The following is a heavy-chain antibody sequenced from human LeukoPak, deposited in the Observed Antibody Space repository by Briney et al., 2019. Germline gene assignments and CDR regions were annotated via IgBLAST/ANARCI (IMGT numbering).Heavy chain of an antibody. Sequence: ASVKVSCKASGDIFSNYGISWVRQAPGQGLEWMARIIPILNILNYAQKFQGRLTIRADKPTSTAYMELSSLTSEDTAVYYCARDPDDLLSGGSYYDNGMDVWGQGTTVTVSS. J-gene: IGHJ6*02. CDR3: ARDPDDLLSGGSYYDNGMDV. CDR1: GDIFSNYG. V-gene: IGHV1-69*04. D-gene: IGHD3-3*01. CDR2: IIPILNIL.